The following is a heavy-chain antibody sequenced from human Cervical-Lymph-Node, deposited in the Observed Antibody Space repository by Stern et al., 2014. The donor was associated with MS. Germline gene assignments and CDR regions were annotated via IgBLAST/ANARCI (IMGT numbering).Heavy chain of an antibody. D-gene: IGHD6-19*01. V-gene: IGHV3-23*04. CDR2: ISGSGGNT. Sequence: EVQLEESGGGLVQPGGSLRLSCAVSEFTFSDYAMTWVRPAPGKGLEGVSSISGSGGNTFYADAVKGRFTISRDNSKNTLFLQMNSLRDEDTAVYHCAKGFTVTGTGYGVDVWGQGTTVIVSS. CDR3: AKGFTVTGTGYGVDV. CDR1: EFTFSDYA. J-gene: IGHJ6*02.